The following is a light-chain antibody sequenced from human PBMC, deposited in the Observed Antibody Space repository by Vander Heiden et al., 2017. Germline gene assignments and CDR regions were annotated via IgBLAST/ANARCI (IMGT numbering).Light chain of an antibody. Sequence: IVVAQSPLSLPVTPGEPASIACRSSQSLLHSNGYNYLDWYQQKTGQSPQILIYLGANRAAGGTERCSGSGSCTDVLPKISRVEAEDVGVDYCMQALKTSPTFGQGTKVEIK. CDR2: LGA. J-gene: IGKJ1*01. V-gene: IGKV2-28*01. CDR1: QSLLHSNGYNY. CDR3: MQALKTSPT.